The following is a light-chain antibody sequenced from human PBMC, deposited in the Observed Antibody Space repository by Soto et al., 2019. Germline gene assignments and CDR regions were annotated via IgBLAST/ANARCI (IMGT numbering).Light chain of an antibody. CDR1: RSKIGAGYD. CDR3: QSYDSSLSGYV. CDR2: GNS. J-gene: IGLJ1*01. Sequence: QSVLTQPPSVSGGPGQRVTISCTGGRSKIGAGYDVHWYQQLPGTAPKLLIYGNSNRPSGVPDRFSGSKSGTSASLAITGLQAEDEADYYCQSYDSSLSGYVFGTGTKVTVL. V-gene: IGLV1-40*01.